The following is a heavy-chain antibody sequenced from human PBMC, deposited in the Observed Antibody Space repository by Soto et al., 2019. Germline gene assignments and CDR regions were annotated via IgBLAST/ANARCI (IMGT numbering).Heavy chain of an antibody. V-gene: IGHV3-48*02. Sequence: PGGSLRLSCAASGFNFKTYSMNWVRQAPGKGLEWVSYISETSIAIYYRDSVKGRFTISRDNARNTLYLQMNSLRDEDTAVYYCATLQLGREEIFDSWGQGTLVTVSS. CDR2: ISETSIAI. CDR1: GFNFKTYS. J-gene: IGHJ4*02. CDR3: ATLQLGREEIFDS. D-gene: IGHD1-1*01.